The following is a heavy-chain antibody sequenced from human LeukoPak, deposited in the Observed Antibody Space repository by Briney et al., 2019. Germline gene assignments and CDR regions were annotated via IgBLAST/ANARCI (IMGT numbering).Heavy chain of an antibody. V-gene: IGHV5-51*01. D-gene: IGHD3-22*01. Sequence: RSGESLKISCKGSGYSFTSYWIGWVRQMPGKGLEWMGIIYPGDSDTRYSPSFQGQVTISADKSISTAYLQWSSLKASDTAMYYCARQVYYYDSSGYLMDYMDVWGKGTTVTVS. J-gene: IGHJ6*03. CDR1: GYSFTSYW. CDR3: ARQVYYYDSSGYLMDYMDV. CDR2: IYPGDSDT.